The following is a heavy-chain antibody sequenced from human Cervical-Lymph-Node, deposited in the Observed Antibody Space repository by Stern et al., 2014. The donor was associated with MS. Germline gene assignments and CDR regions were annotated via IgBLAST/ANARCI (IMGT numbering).Heavy chain of an antibody. CDR1: GSTFSTSW. J-gene: IGHJ5*01. Sequence: EVQLEESGGGLVQPGGSQRLSCVASGSTFSTSWMRWVRQAPGKGLEWVANIKRDGSETYYLDSVKGRFTISRDNAKSSLYLEMNSLRAEDTAVYYCTRFLQSGWSDLFDSWGRGTLVTVSS. CDR3: TRFLQSGWSDLFDS. D-gene: IGHD6-19*01. CDR2: IKRDGSET. V-gene: IGHV3-7*01.